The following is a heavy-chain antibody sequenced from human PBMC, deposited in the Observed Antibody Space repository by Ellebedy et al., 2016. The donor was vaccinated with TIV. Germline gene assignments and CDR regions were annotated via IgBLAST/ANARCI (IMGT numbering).Heavy chain of an antibody. CDR1: GYTFTSYA. CDR3: ARDRDYGDYVSVRFDY. V-gene: IGHV1-3*01. J-gene: IGHJ4*02. CDR2: INAGNGNT. Sequence: AASVKVSCKASGYTFTSYAMHWVRQAPGQRLEWMGWINAGNGNTKYSQKFQGRVTITRDTSASTAYMELRSLRSDDTAVYYCARDRDYGDYVSVRFDYWGQGTLVTVSS. D-gene: IGHD4-17*01.